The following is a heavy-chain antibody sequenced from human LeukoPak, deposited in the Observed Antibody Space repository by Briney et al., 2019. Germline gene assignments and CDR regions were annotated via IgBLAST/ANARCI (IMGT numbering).Heavy chain of an antibody. D-gene: IGHD2-2*01. CDR3: AKEDIVIVPAAMNFDY. Sequence: AGGSLRLSCAASGFTFSSYGMHWVRQAPGKGLEWVAFIRYDGSNKYYADSVKGRFTISRDNSKNTLYLQMNSLRAEDTAVYYCAKEDIVIVPAAMNFDYGGQGTLVTVSS. J-gene: IGHJ4*02. CDR1: GFTFSSYG. CDR2: IRYDGSNK. V-gene: IGHV3-30*02.